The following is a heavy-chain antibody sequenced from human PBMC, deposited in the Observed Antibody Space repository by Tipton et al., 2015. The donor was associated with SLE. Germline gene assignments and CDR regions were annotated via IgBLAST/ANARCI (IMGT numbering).Heavy chain of an antibody. D-gene: IGHD3-22*01. V-gene: IGHV4-31*03. Sequence: TLSLTCSVSGDSITNADYCWAWIRQPPGKGLEWIGYIYYSGNTYYNPSLKSRLSISMSTSKNQFSLNLTSVTAADTAVHYCARNYYTSGGLNWFDPWGQGTLVTVSS. J-gene: IGHJ5*02. CDR1: GDSITNADYC. CDR3: ARNYYTSGGLNWFDP. CDR2: IYYSGNT.